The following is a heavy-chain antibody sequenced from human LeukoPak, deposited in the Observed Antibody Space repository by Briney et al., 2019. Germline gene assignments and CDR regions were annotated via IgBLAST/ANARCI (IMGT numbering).Heavy chain of an antibody. CDR2: IYTSGST. D-gene: IGHD3-10*01. V-gene: IGHV4-4*07. Sequence: PSETLSLTCTVSGGSISSYYWSCIRQPAGKGLEWIGRIYTSGSTNYNPSLKSRVTMSVDTSKNQFSLKLSSLTAADTAVYYCARDDTGVIRGIRFHYWGQGTLVTVSS. CDR1: GGSISSYY. J-gene: IGHJ4*02. CDR3: ARDDTGVIRGIRFHY.